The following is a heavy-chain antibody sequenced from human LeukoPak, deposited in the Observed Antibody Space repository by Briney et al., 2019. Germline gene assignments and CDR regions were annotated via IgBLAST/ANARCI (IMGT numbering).Heavy chain of an antibody. D-gene: IGHD3-22*01. J-gene: IGHJ4*02. CDR1: GFTFSFHM. Sequence: GGSVRLSSAASGFTFSFHMMCWGRPAPGKGQEWVSNIKQDGRDKYYVDSMKGRFTISRDNSKNSLYLQMNSLRAEDTAVYFCARHSNKYDYDSSGHYRGFYYWGQGALV. CDR3: ARHSNKYDYDSSGHYRGFYY. V-gene: IGHV3-7*01. CDR2: IKQDGRDK.